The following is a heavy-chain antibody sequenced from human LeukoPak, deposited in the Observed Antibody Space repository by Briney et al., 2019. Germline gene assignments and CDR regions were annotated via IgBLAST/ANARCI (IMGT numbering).Heavy chain of an antibody. CDR2: MNPNSGNT. D-gene: IGHD2-2*02. V-gene: IGHV1-8*01. J-gene: IGHJ4*02. Sequence: ASVKVSCKASGYTFSSYDINWVRQAAGQGLEWMGWMNPNSGNTGYAQKFQGRVTMTRDTSISTAYMELSSLRTEDTAVYYCARGTPYCSSASCYNYWGQGTVVTVSS. CDR3: ARGTPYCSSASCYNY. CDR1: GYTFSSYD.